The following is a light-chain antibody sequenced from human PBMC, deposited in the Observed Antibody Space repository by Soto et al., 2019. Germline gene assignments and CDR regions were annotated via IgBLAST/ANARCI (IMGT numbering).Light chain of an antibody. CDR2: GAS. CDR3: QQTYASIT. CDR1: QSVSNNY. V-gene: IGKV3-20*01. Sequence: EIVLTQSPGTLSLSPGDRATLSCRASQSVSNNYLAWYQQKPGQAPRLLIYGASNRATGIPDRFSGSGSGTDFTLTISSLQPEDFATYYCQQTYASITFGQGTRLEIK. J-gene: IGKJ5*01.